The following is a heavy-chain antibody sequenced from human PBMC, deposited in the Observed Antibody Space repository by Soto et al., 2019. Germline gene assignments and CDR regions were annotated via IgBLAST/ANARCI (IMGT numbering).Heavy chain of an antibody. CDR2: IYYNGNT. Sequence: SETPSLTCTVSGGSVCSSPYYGGWIRQPPGKGLEWIGNIYYNGNTFYNPSLKSRVTISVDTSKNQFSLKLSSVTAADTAVYYCARHGPLSNNWNQLDYWGQGTLVTVSS. J-gene: IGHJ4*02. V-gene: IGHV4-39*01. CDR1: GGSVCSSPYY. CDR3: ARHGPLSNNWNQLDY. D-gene: IGHD1-1*01.